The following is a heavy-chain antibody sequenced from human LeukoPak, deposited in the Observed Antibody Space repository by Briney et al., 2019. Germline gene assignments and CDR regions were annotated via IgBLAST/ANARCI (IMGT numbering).Heavy chain of an antibody. CDR2: ISGSGDKT. CDR1: GFTFSSYA. J-gene: IGHJ4*02. CDR3: AKDLNYGFDS. V-gene: IGHV3-23*01. Sequence: PGGSLRLSCAASGFTFSSYAMSWVRQAPGKGLEWVSAISGSGDKTFYAESVRGRFTISRDNSKNTLYLQMNSLRAEDTAVYYCAKDLNYGFDSWGQGTLVTVSS. D-gene: IGHD3-10*01.